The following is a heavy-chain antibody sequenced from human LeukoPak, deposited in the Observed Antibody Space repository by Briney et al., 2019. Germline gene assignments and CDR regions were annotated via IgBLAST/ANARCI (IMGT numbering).Heavy chain of an antibody. CDR3: ASDSRGYYLFDY. CDR2: IYYRGST. CDR1: GDSISSSSYY. D-gene: IGHD3-22*01. J-gene: IGHJ4*02. Sequence: SETLSLTCTVSGDSISSSSYYWGWIRQPPGKGLEWIGSIYYRGSTYYSPSLKSRVTISVDTSKNQFSLKLSSVTAADTAVYYCASDSRGYYLFDYWGQGTLVTVSS. V-gene: IGHV4-39*01.